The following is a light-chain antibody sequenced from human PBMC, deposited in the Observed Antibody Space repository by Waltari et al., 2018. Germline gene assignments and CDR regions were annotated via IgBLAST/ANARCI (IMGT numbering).Light chain of an antibody. Sequence: DIQMTQSPSTLSASVGDRVTITCRASQSINTYLNWYQRKPGEAPKLLIYGASTLESGVPSRFSGSRSGTDFTLTISSLQPEDFATYYCQQGYRIPLAFGPGAKVEMK. V-gene: IGKV1-39*01. CDR3: QQGYRIPLA. CDR2: GAS. CDR1: QSINTY. J-gene: IGKJ3*01.